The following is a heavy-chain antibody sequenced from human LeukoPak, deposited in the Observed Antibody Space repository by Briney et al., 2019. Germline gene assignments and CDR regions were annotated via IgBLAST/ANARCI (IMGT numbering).Heavy chain of an antibody. CDR3: ASLGSYTEYFQH. D-gene: IGHD1-26*01. Sequence: SETLSLTCTVSGGSISSYYWSWIRQPAGKGLEWIGRIYTSGSTNYNPSLKSRVTVSVDTSKNQFSLKLSSVTAADTAVYYCASLGSYTEYFQHWGQGTLVTVSS. V-gene: IGHV4-4*07. J-gene: IGHJ1*01. CDR2: IYTSGST. CDR1: GGSISSYY.